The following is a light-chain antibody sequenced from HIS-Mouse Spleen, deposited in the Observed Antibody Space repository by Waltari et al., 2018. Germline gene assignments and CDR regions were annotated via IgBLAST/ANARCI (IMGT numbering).Light chain of an antibody. Sequence: SYELTQPPSVSVSPGQTARITCSGDALPKKYAYWYQQKSGQAPGLVIYEDSNRPPGIPWRFSGSSSGTMATLTISGAQVEDEADYYCYSTDSSGNHRVFGGGTKLTVL. J-gene: IGLJ3*02. V-gene: IGLV3-10*01. CDR3: YSTDSSGNHRV. CDR1: ALPKKY. CDR2: EDS.